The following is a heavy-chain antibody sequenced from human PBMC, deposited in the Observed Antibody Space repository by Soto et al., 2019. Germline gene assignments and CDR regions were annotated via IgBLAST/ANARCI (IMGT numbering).Heavy chain of an antibody. Sequence: PGGSLRLSCAASGFTFSSYAMSWVRQAPGEGLEWVSAISGSGGSTYYAGSVKGRFTISRDNSKNTLYLQMNSLRAEDTAVYYCAKGIVDSGWFQDGYWGQGTLVTVSS. J-gene: IGHJ4*02. CDR3: AKGIVDSGWFQDGY. CDR2: ISGSGGST. V-gene: IGHV3-23*01. D-gene: IGHD6-19*01. CDR1: GFTFSSYA.